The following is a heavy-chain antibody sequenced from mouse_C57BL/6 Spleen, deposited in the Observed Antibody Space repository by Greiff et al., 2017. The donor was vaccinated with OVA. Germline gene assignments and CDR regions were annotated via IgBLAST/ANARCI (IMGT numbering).Heavy chain of an antibody. CDR3: TAVVYFDD. J-gene: IGHJ2*01. CDR1: GYTFTDYE. Sequence: QVQLKESGAELVRPGASVTLSCKASGYTFTDYEMHWVKQTPVHGLEWIGAIDPETGGTAYNQKFKGKAILTADKSSSTAYMELRSLTSEDAAVDYCTAVVYFDDWGQGTTLTVSS. V-gene: IGHV1-15*01. CDR2: IDPETGGT. D-gene: IGHD1-1*01.